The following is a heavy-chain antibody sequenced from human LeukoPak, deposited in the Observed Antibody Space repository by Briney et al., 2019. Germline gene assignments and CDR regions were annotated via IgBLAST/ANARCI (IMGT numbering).Heavy chain of an antibody. CDR1: GFTFGDYA. V-gene: IGHV3-49*04. CDR3: TRTLISTYYYDSSGFFDY. Sequence: TGGSLRLSCTVSGFTFGDYAMSWVRQAPGKGLEWVGFIRSKGYGGTAEYAASVKGRFTVSRDDSKSVAYLQMDSLKTDDTAVYYCTRTLISTYYYDSSGFFDYWGQGTLVTVSS. CDR2: IRSKGYGGTA. D-gene: IGHD3-22*01. J-gene: IGHJ4*02.